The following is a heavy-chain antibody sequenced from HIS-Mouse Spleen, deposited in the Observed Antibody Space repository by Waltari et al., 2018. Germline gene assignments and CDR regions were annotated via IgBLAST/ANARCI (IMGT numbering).Heavy chain of an antibody. CDR2: IYYSGRT. D-gene: IGHD6-13*01. CDR3: AREIPYSSSWYDWYFDL. Sequence: QLQLQESGPGLVKPSETLSLTCTVSGGSISSSSYYWGWIRQPPGKGLEWIGSIYYSGRTDYNPSLKSRVTRSVDTSKNQFSLKLSSVTAADTAVYYCAREIPYSSSWYDWYFDLWGRGTLVTVSS. J-gene: IGHJ2*01. V-gene: IGHV4-39*07. CDR1: GGSISSSSYY.